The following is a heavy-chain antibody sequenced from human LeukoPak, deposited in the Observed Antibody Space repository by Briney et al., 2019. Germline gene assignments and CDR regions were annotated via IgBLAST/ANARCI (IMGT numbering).Heavy chain of an antibody. J-gene: IGHJ4*02. CDR1: GYTFTGYY. V-gene: IGHV1-2*04. CDR2: INPNSGGT. Sequence: GPVKVSCKASGYTFTGYYMHWVRQAPGQGLEWMGWINPNSGGTNDAQKFQGWVTMTRDTSISTAYMELSRLRSDDTAVYYCARGVAARPVGYWGQGTLVTVSS. D-gene: IGHD6-6*01. CDR3: ARGVAARPVGY.